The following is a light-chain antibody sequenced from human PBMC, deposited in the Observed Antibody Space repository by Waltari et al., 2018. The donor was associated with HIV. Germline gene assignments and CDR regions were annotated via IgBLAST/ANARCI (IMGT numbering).Light chain of an antibody. CDR3: QSYDSSLNGHVV. J-gene: IGLJ2*01. Sequence: QSVLTQAPSVSGSPGQRVTISCTGSRSNFGTGDDVHWDQQLPGTAPKLHIYANNQRPSGVPARFSGSKSATSASLVITGLQDEDEDDYYCQSYDSSLNGHVVFGGGTKVTVL. CDR2: ANN. V-gene: IGLV1-40*01. CDR1: RSNFGTGDD.